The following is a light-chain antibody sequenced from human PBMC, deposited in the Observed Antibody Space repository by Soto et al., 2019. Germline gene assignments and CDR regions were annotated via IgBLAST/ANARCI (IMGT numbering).Light chain of an antibody. CDR1: HDINRW. Sequence: DIQMTQSPSSVSASVGDRVTITCRASHDINRWLAWYQQKPGKAPQLLIYAASTLQTGVPSRFSGGGSGTDFTLTISSLQPEDFATYYCQQANSFPSTFGQGTKVEIK. V-gene: IGKV1-12*01. CDR3: QQANSFPST. CDR2: AAS. J-gene: IGKJ2*01.